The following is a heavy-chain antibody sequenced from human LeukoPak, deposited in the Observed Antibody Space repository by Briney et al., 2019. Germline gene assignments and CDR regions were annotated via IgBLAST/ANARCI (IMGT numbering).Heavy chain of an antibody. D-gene: IGHD6-6*01. J-gene: IGHJ4*02. CDR2: ISSGGGTI. Sequence: GGSLRLSCAASGLTFSSYAMSWVRQAPGKGLEWVSYISSGGGTIYYADSVKGRFTISRDNAKNSLSLQMNSLRAEDTAVYYCARDLQGDAARRHTFDYWGQGALVTVSS. V-gene: IGHV3-48*03. CDR3: ARDLQGDAARRHTFDY. CDR1: GLTFSSYA.